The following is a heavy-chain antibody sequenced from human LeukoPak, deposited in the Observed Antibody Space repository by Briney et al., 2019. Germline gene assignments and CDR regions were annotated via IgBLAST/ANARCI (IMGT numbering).Heavy chain of an antibody. CDR3: AREVPWVWNFDL. CDR2: INHSGST. D-gene: IGHD1-26*01. J-gene: IGHJ2*01. Sequence: SETLSLTCTVSGGSVSSHYWSWIRQPPGKGLEWIGYINHSGSTYYNPSLKSRVTISVDTSKNQFSLKLNSVTAADTAVYYCAREVPWVWNFDLWGRGTLVTVSS. CDR1: GGSVSSHY. V-gene: IGHV4-4*08.